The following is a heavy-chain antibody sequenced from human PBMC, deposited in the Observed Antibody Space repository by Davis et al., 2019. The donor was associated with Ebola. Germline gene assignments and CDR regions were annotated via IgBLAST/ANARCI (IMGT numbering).Heavy chain of an antibody. Sequence: ASVKVSCKASGYTFTSYDINWVRQAAGQGLEWMGWMNPNSGNTGYAQKFQGRVTMTRNTSISTAFMELSSLRSEDTAVYYCARAPTWSEINYYCFDHWGQGTLVTVSS. D-gene: IGHD3-10*01. CDR2: MNPNSGNT. V-gene: IGHV1-8*01. CDR1: GYTFTSYD. CDR3: ARAPTWSEINYYCFDH. J-gene: IGHJ4*02.